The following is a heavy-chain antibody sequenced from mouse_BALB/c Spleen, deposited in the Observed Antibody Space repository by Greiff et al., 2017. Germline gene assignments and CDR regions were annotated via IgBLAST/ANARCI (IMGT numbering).Heavy chain of an antibody. Sequence: VQLKESGAELVRPGALVKLSCKASGFNIKDYYMHWVKQRPEQGLEWIGWIDPENGNTIYDPKFQGKASITADTSSNTAYLQLSSLTSEDTAVYYWAPYGYDRGNAMDYWGQGTSVTVSA. CDR2: IDPENGNT. D-gene: IGHD2-2*01. J-gene: IGHJ4*01. V-gene: IGHV14-1*02. CDR1: GFNIKDYY. CDR3: APYGYDRGNAMDY.